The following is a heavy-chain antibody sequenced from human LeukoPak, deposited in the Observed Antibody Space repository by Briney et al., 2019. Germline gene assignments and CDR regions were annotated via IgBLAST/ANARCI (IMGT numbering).Heavy chain of an antibody. Sequence: SETLSLTCAVYGGSFSGYYWSWIRQPPGKGLEWIGEINHSGSTNYNPSLKSRVTMSVDTSKNQFSLKLSSVTAADTAVYYCARGELRYFDWFYDAFDIWGQGTMVTVSS. CDR3: ARGELRYFDWFYDAFDI. CDR1: GGSFSGYY. D-gene: IGHD3-9*01. V-gene: IGHV4-34*01. J-gene: IGHJ3*02. CDR2: INHSGST.